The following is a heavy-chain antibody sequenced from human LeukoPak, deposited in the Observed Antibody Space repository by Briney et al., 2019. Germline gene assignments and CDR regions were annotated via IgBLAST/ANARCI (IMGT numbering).Heavy chain of an antibody. CDR1: GFGFSRYA. J-gene: IGHJ4*02. D-gene: IGHD4/OR15-4a*01. V-gene: IGHV3-23*01. CDR2: ITESGHST. CDR3: AKGFACAEDRCYGLDS. Sequence: GGSLRLSCAASGFGFSRYAMTWVRQAPGKGLEWVSLITESGHSTYYTKSVKGRFTISRDNSKNTLYLQMNSLGVEDTALFCAKGFACAEDRCYGLDSWGQGIFVIVSS.